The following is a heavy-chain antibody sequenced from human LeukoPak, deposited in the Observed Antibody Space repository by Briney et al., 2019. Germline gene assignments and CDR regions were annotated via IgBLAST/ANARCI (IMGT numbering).Heavy chain of an antibody. CDR3: ARGFSSGWRNYYNGMDV. J-gene: IGHJ6*02. V-gene: IGHV3-53*01. Sequence: GGSLRLSCAASGFTVNSNYMSWVRQAPGKGLEWVSVIYSGGSTYYADSVKGRFTLSRDNSKNTLYLQMNSLRAEDTAVYYCARGFSSGWRNYYNGMDVWGQGTTVTVSS. CDR1: GFTVNSNY. D-gene: IGHD6-19*01. CDR2: IYSGGST.